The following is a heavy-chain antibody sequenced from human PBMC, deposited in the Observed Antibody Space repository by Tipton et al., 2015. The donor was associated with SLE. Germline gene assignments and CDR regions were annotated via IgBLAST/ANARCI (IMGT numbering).Heavy chain of an antibody. D-gene: IGHD2-15*01. Sequence: TLSLTCTVSGGSISSYYWNWIRQPPGKGLEWIGYIYYSGSTNYNPSLKSRVTISVDTSKNQFSLKLSSVTAADTAVYYCARQEVGQVRTPPWFDPWGQGTLVTVSS. CDR1: GGSISSYY. CDR3: ARQEVGQVRTPPWFDP. J-gene: IGHJ5*02. CDR2: IYYSGST. V-gene: IGHV4-59*01.